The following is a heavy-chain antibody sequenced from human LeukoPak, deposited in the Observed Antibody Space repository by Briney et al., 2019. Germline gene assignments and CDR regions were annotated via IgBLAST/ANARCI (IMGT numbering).Heavy chain of an antibody. CDR3: AKVRKSSSSWYGNDGFDI. D-gene: IGHD6-13*01. CDR2: ISGSGGST. V-gene: IGHV3-23*01. CDR1: GFTFSSYA. Sequence: PGGSLRLSCAASGFTFSSYAMSWVRQAPGKGLEWVSAISGSGGSTYYADSVKGRFTISRDNSKNTLYLQMNSLRAEDTAVYYCAKVRKSSSSWYGNDGFDIWGQGTMVTVSS. J-gene: IGHJ3*02.